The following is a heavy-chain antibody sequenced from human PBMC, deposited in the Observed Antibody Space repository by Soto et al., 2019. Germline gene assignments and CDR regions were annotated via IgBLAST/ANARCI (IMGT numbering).Heavy chain of an antibody. CDR3: ARRRNTMARGVMKGGYGMDV. D-gene: IGHD3-10*01. CDR1: GGSFSGYY. J-gene: IGHJ6*02. Sequence: QVQLQQWGAGLLKPSETLALTCAVYGGSFSGYYWSWIRQPPGKGLEWFGEINHNGSTNYNPSLKGRVTISVDTSKNQFSLKLSSVTAADTAVYYGARRRNTMARGVMKGGYGMDVWGQGTTVTVSS. V-gene: IGHV4-34*01. CDR2: INHNGST.